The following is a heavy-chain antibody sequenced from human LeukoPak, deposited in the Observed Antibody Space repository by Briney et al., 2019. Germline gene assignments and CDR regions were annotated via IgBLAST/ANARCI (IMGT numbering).Heavy chain of an antibody. CDR3: ARDRRGYSGSYWTIGDAFDI. CDR1: GGTFSSYA. J-gene: IGHJ3*02. D-gene: IGHD1-26*01. CDR2: IIPIFGTA. V-gene: IGHV1-69*05. Sequence: EASVKVSCKASGGTFSSYAISWVRQAPGQGLEWMGGIIPIFGTANYAQKFQGRVTITTDESTSTAYMELSSLRSEDTAVYYCARDRRGYSGSYWTIGDAFDIWGQGTMATVSS.